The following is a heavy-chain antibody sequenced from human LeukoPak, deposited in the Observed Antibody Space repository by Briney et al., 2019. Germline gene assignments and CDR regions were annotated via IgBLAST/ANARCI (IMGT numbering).Heavy chain of an antibody. J-gene: IGHJ6*02. CDR2: MNPNSGNT. CDR1: GGTFSSYA. Sequence: ASVKVSCKASGGTFSSYAINWVRQATGQGLEWMGWMNPNSGNTGYAQKFQGRVTMTRNTSISTAYMELSSLRSEDTAVYYCARMRPYYDFWSGYYYYYYYGMDVWGQGTTVTVSS. V-gene: IGHV1-8*02. CDR3: ARMRPYYDFWSGYYYYYYYGMDV. D-gene: IGHD3-3*01.